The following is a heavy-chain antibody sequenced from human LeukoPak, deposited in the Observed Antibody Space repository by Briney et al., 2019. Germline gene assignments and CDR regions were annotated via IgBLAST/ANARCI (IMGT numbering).Heavy chain of an antibody. J-gene: IGHJ5*01. CDR2: ISGNGGRT. V-gene: IGHV3-23*01. D-gene: IGHD5-18*01. CDR1: GFTFSSYA. Sequence: GGSVRLSCAASGFTFSSYAMSWVRQAPGKGLEWVSVISGNGGRTYYADSVKGRFTISRDNSKNTLYLQMNSLRAEDTAVYYCAKVRDLDTVLGRFDNWGHGTLVTVSS. CDR3: AKVRDLDTVLGRFDN.